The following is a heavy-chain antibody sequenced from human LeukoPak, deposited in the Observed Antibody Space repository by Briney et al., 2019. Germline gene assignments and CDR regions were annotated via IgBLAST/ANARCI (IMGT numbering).Heavy chain of an antibody. Sequence: GGSLRLSCSASGFTFSTHTMKWVRQSSGKGLERISPISSSGALHYADSVKGRFTISRDSAKNSLYLQMDSLRAEDTAAYYCVRDSTYSHFDYWGQGTLVTVSS. J-gene: IGHJ4*02. V-gene: IGHV3-48*01. CDR1: GFTFSTHT. CDR3: VRDSTYSHFDY. CDR2: ISSSGAL. D-gene: IGHD4-11*01.